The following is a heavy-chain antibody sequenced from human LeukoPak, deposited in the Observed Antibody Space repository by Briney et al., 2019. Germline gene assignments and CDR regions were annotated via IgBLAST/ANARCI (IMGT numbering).Heavy chain of an antibody. CDR3: ARDFSGSYQFDY. J-gene: IGHJ4*02. D-gene: IGHD1-26*01. Sequence: SLRLSCAASGFTFSSYGMHWVRQAPGKGVEWVAVIWYDGSNKYYADSVKGRFTISRDNSKNTLYLQMNSLRAEDTAVYYCARDFSGSYQFDYWGQGTLVTVSS. CDR2: IWYDGSNK. V-gene: IGHV3-33*01. CDR1: GFTFSSYG.